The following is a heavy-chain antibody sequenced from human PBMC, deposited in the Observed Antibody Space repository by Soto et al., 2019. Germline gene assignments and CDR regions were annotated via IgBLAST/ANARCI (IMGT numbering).Heavy chain of an antibody. J-gene: IGHJ6*02. Sequence: QVQLVESGGGVVQPGRSLRLSCAASGFTFSSYAMHWVRQAPGQGLEWVALISYDGSNKYYADSVKGRFTISRDNSKYTLYLQMNSLRPEDTAVYHCARDQGGTTIYYHGMDVWGQGTTVTVSS. CDR2: ISYDGSNK. D-gene: IGHD1-7*01. V-gene: IGHV3-30-3*01. CDR3: ARDQGGTTIYYHGMDV. CDR1: GFTFSSYA.